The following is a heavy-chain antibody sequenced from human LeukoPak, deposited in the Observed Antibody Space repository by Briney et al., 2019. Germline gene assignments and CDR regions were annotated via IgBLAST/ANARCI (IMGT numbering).Heavy chain of an antibody. D-gene: IGHD1-26*01. CDR3: NGGYYPYYYYYYMDV. Sequence: SETLSLTCTVSGGSISSSSYYWGWIRQPPGKGLEWIGSIYYSGSTYYNPSLKSRVTISVDTSKNQFSLKLSSVTAADTAVYYCNGGYYPYYYYYYMDVWGKGTTVTVSS. V-gene: IGHV4-39*07. J-gene: IGHJ6*03. CDR1: GGSISSSSYY. CDR2: IYYSGST.